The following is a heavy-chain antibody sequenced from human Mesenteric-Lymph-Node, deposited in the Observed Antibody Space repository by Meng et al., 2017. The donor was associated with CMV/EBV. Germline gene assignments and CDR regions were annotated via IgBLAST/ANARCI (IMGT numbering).Heavy chain of an antibody. Sequence: GYTFTAYYIRWVRHAPGQGLERMGRINPGSRDTRFAQNFQGRVTLTTDTSISTAYMELTRLTSDDTAVYYCARDGVDVVPNPTALDHWGQGTLVTVSS. D-gene: IGHD2-21*01. V-gene: IGHV1-2*06. CDR2: INPGSRDT. J-gene: IGHJ4*02. CDR3: ARDGVDVVPNPTALDH. CDR1: GYTFTAYY.